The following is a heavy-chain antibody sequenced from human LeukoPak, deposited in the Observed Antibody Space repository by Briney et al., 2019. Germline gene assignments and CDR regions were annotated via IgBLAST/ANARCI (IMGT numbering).Heavy chain of an antibody. J-gene: IGHJ4*02. CDR3: ARYTELLGRHFDY. CDR2: INPSGGST. D-gene: IGHD1-1*01. Sequence: GASVKVSCKASGYTFTSYYMHWVRQAPGQGLEWMGIINPSGGSTSYAQKFQGRVTMTRDTSTSTIYMELSSLRSDDTAVYFCARYTELLGRHFDYWGQGTPVTVFS. V-gene: IGHV1-46*01. CDR1: GYTFTSYY.